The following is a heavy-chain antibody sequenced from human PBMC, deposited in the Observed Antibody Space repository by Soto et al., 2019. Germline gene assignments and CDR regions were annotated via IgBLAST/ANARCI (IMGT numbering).Heavy chain of an antibody. Sequence: SETLSLTCAVYGGSFSGYYWSWIRQPPGKGLEWIGEINHSGSTNYNPSLKSRVTISVDTSKNQFSLKLSSVTAADTAVYYCARGMTTVVSDYYYYGMDVWGQGTTVTV. CDR2: INHSGST. CDR1: GGSFSGYY. V-gene: IGHV4-34*01. CDR3: ARGMTTVVSDYYYYGMDV. D-gene: IGHD4-17*01. J-gene: IGHJ6*02.